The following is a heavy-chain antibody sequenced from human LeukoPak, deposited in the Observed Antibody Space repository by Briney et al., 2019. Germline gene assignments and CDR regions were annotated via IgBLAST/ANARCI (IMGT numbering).Heavy chain of an antibody. CDR1: GFTFSSYW. V-gene: IGHV3-7*01. D-gene: IGHD3-22*01. J-gene: IGHJ6*03. CDR2: IKGDGSEK. Sequence: GGSLRLSCAASGFTFSSYWMTWVRQAPGKGLEWVGNIKGDGSEKYYVDSVKGRFTISRDNAKNTLYLQMNSLGAEDTAVFYCARAEYYYDSSGYYPRYYNYYYMDVWGKGTTVTVSS. CDR3: ARAEYYYDSSGYYPRYYNYYYMDV.